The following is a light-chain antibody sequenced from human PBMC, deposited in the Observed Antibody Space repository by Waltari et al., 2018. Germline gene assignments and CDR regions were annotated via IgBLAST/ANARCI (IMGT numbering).Light chain of an antibody. Sequence: EIVLTQSPGTLSLSPGERATLSCRASQSVGRSLAWYQQKPGQAPRLLIYGASIRAAGIPDRFSGSGSGTDFSLTISSLEPEDFAVYYCQKYVRLPATFGQGTKVEIK. J-gene: IGKJ1*01. CDR3: QKYVRLPAT. CDR1: QSVGRS. CDR2: GAS. V-gene: IGKV3-20*01.